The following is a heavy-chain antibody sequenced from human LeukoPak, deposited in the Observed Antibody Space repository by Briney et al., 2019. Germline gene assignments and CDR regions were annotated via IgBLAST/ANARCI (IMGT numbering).Heavy chain of an antibody. CDR1: GFTFSSYG. J-gene: IGHJ6*03. Sequence: GGSLRLSCAASGFTFSSYGMHWVRQAPGKGLEWVAFIRYDGSNKYYADSVKGRFTISRDNSKNTLYLQMNSLRAEDTAVYYCAKDRKVVPAAPYYYYYMDVWGKGTTVTVSS. CDR3: AKDRKVVPAAPYYYYYMDV. V-gene: IGHV3-30*02. CDR2: IRYDGSNK. D-gene: IGHD2-2*01.